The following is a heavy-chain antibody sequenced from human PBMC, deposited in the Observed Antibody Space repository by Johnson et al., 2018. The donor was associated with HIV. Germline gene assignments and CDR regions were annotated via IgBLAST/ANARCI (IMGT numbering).Heavy chain of an antibody. J-gene: IGHJ3*02. V-gene: IGHV3-13*01. CDR3: VRGSGSYYLVKGAFDI. D-gene: IGHD1-26*01. CDR2: IGTAGDT. CDR1: GFTFSSYD. Sequence: VQLVESGGGLVQPGGSLRLSCAASGFTFSSYDMHWVRQATGKGLEWVSAIGTAGDTYYRDSVKGRFTISRENAKNSLYLQLTTLRAEDTAVYYCVRGSGSYYLVKGAFDIWGQGTMVTVSS.